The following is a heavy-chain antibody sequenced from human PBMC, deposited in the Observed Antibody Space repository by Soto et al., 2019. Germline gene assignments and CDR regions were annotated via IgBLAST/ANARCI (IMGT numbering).Heavy chain of an antibody. J-gene: IGHJ4*02. D-gene: IGHD5-18*01. V-gene: IGHV4-59*01. CDR2: IYYSGST. CDR1: GGSISSYY. Sequence: PETLSLTCTGSGGSISSYYWSWIRQPPGKGLEWIGYIYYSGSTNYNPSLKSRVTISVDTSKNQFSLKLSSVTAADTAVYYCARVRGYSYSYGLFDYWGQGTLVTVS. CDR3: ARVRGYSYSYGLFDY.